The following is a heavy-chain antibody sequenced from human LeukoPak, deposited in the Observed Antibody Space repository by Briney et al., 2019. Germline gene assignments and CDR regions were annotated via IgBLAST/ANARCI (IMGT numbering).Heavy chain of an antibody. J-gene: IGHJ4*02. V-gene: IGHV3-48*01. Sequence: QPGGSLRLSCAASGFTFTSYAMNWVRQAPGKGLEWVSCISSSSSTIYYADSVKGRFTISRDNAKNSLYLQMNSLRAEDTAVYYCARSRRGGVWGSYRTFFDYWGQGTLVTVSS. CDR2: ISSSSSTI. CDR3: ARSRRGGVWGSYRTFFDY. CDR1: GFTFTSYA. D-gene: IGHD3-16*02.